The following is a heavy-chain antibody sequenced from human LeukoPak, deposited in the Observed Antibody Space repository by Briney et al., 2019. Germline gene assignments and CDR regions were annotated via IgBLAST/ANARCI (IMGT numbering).Heavy chain of an antibody. CDR3: AKDPIAVAGNNYYRMDV. V-gene: IGHV3-30*18. CDR1: GFTFSRYG. J-gene: IGHJ6*02. D-gene: IGHD6-19*01. Sequence: GGSLRLSCAASGFTFSRYGMYWVRQAPGKGLEWVAVISSDGTNKYYADSVKGRFTISRDNSKNTPYLQMNSLRAEDTAVYYCAKDPIAVAGNNYYRMDVWGQGTTVSVSS. CDR2: ISSDGTNK.